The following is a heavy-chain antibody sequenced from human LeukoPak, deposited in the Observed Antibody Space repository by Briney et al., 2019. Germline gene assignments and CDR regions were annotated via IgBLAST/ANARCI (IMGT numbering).Heavy chain of an antibody. CDR2: INHSGST. D-gene: IGHD5-12*01. CDR3: ARGNIVATPYYFDY. V-gene: IGHV4-34*01. Sequence: PSETLSLTCAVYGGSFSGYYWSWIRQPPGKGLEWIGEINHSGSTNYNPSLKSRVTISVDTSQNPCSLKLSSVTAADTAVYYCARGNIVATPYYFDYWGQGTLVTVSS. J-gene: IGHJ4*02. CDR1: GGSFSGYY.